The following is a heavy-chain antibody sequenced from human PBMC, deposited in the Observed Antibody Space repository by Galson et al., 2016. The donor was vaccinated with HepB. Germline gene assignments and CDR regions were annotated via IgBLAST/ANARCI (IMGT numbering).Heavy chain of an antibody. J-gene: IGHJ4*02. Sequence: SVKVSCKASGGTFSSYGISWVRQAPGQGLEWMGGIIPMFGTAYYAQKFQGRVTITADESTSTAYMELSSLRSEETAVYYCARKTSSGWYYFDYWGRGTLVTVSS. CDR1: GGTFSSYG. D-gene: IGHD6-19*01. CDR2: IIPMFGTA. V-gene: IGHV1-69*13. CDR3: ARKTSSGWYYFDY.